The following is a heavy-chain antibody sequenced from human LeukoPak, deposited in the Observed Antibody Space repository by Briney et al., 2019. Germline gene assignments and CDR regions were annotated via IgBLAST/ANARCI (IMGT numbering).Heavy chain of an antibody. CDR2: ITSSSSKI. CDR3: ARLRYYAMDV. Sequence: GGSLRLSCAASGFLFNSHHMNWVRQAPGKGLEWISYITSSSSKIYYADSVEGRFTISRDNAKNSLYLQMNSLRAEDTAVYYCARLRYYAMDVWGQGTTVTVSS. CDR1: GFLFNSHH. V-gene: IGHV3-48*04. J-gene: IGHJ6*02.